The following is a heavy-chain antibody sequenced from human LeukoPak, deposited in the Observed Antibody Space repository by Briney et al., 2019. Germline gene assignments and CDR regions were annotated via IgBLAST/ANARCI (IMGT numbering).Heavy chain of an antibody. CDR3: ARRDQFSGSYFGP. V-gene: IGHV5-51*03. Sequence: GESLKISCKGSGYRFTNYWIGWVRQLPGKGLEWMGIIYPGDSDTRYSPSFQGQVTISADKSISTAYLQWSSLKASDTAIYYCARRDQFSGSYFGPWGQGTLVTVSS. CDR1: GYRFTNYW. J-gene: IGHJ4*02. CDR2: IYPGDSDT. D-gene: IGHD1-26*01.